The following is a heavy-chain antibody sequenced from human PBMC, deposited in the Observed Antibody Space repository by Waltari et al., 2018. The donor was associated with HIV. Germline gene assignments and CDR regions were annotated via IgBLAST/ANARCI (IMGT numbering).Heavy chain of an antibody. CDR2: MFHSGTT. CDR1: GYSIGSGYC. D-gene: IGHD5-18*01. V-gene: IGHV4-38-2*01. CDR3: ARRQVWLPRNWFDP. J-gene: IGHJ5*02. Sequence: QVQLQESGPGLVKPSETLSLTCGVSGYSIGSGYCWGWIRQPPGKGLEWIAYMFHSGTTSFNPSLRSRVTISLDTSKNQFSLRLSSVTAADTAVYYCARRQVWLPRNWFDPWGQGTLVSVSS.